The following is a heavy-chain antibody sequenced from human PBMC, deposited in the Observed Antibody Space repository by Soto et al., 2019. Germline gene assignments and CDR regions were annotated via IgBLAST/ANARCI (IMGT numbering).Heavy chain of an antibody. D-gene: IGHD6-6*01. CDR3: PRGEARRVSDAFDI. V-gene: IGHV2-70*04. Sequence: SGPTLVNPTQTLTLTCTFSGFSLSTSGMRVSWIRQPPGKALEWLARIDWDDDKFYSTSLKTRLTISKDTSKNQVVLTMTNMDPVDTATYYCPRGEARRVSDAFDIWGQGTMVTVSS. J-gene: IGHJ3*02. CDR2: IDWDDDK. CDR1: GFSLSTSGMR.